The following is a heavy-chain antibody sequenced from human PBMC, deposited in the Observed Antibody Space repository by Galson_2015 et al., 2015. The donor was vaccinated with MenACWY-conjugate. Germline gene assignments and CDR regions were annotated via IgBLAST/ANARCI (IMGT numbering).Heavy chain of an antibody. V-gene: IGHV3-74*03. CDR1: GITLSGRW. J-gene: IGHJ4*02. CDR3: VREGVYCPHGVCYMATFDY. D-gene: IGHD2-8*01. CDR2: INSEGTSI. Sequence: SLRLSCAASGITLSGRWMYWIRQTPEKGLVWVARINSEGTSIAYADSVKGRFTISRDNAKNTLNLQMNSLRAEDSALYYCVREGVYCPHGVCYMATFDYWGQGTLVAVSS.